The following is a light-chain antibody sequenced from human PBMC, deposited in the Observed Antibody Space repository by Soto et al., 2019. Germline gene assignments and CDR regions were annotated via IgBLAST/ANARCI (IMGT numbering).Light chain of an antibody. CDR1: SSDVGDYNY. Sequence: QSVLTQPASVSGSPGQSITISCTGTSSDVGDYNYVSWYQQHPGKAPKLMIYDVSNRPSGVSNRFSGSKSGNTASLTISGLQAEDEDDYYCSSYTRSSTLHVVFGGGTKLTVL. CDR3: SSYTRSSTLHVV. CDR2: DVS. J-gene: IGLJ2*01. V-gene: IGLV2-14*03.